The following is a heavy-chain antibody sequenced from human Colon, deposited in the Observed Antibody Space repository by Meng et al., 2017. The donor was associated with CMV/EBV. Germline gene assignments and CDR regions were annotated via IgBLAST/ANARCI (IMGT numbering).Heavy chain of an antibody. CDR3: ARYCSATSCRPQ. J-gene: IGHJ4*02. CDR2: INYSGNS. CDR1: GYSISSGYY. V-gene: IGHV4-38-2*02. D-gene: IGHD2-2*01. Sequence: SETLSLTCSVSGYSISSGYYWGWVRQPPGKGLEWIGSINYSGNSYYSPSLKSRVTVSVDTSKNQFSLNLSSVTAADTAVYYCARYCSATSCRPQWGQGTLVTSPQ.